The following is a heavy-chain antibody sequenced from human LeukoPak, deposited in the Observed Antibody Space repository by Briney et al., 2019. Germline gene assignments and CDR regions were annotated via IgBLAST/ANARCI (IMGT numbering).Heavy chain of an antibody. CDR1: GFTFSSYG. CDR3: ARGVITMVQEKPGPIDY. D-gene: IGHD3-10*01. J-gene: IGHJ4*02. Sequence: PRGSLRLSCAASGFTFSSYGMHWVRQAPGKGLEWVAVIWYDGSNKYYADSVKGRFTISRDNSKNTLYLQMNSLRAEDTAVYYCARGVITMVQEKPGPIDYWGQGTLVTVSS. CDR2: IWYDGSNK. V-gene: IGHV3-33*01.